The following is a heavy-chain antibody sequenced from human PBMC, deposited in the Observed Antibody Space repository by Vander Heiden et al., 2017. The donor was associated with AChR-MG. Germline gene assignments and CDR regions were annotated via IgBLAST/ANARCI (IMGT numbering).Heavy chain of an antibody. CDR3: ARDPYCGGDCYAGYGMDV. D-gene: IGHD2-21*02. Sequence: EVQLVESGGGLVQPGGSLSLSCAASGFTFSSYSMNWVRQAQGKGLEWVSYISSSSSTIYYADSVKGRFTISRDNAKNSLYLQMNSLRDEDTAVYYCARDPYCGGDCYAGYGMDVWGQGTTVTVSS. V-gene: IGHV3-48*02. CDR2: ISSSSSTI. J-gene: IGHJ6*02. CDR1: GFTFSSYS.